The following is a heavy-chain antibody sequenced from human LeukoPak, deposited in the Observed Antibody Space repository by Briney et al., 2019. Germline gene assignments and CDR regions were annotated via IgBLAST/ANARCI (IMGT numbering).Heavy chain of an antibody. V-gene: IGHV1-3*01. D-gene: IGHD5-18*01. J-gene: IGHJ4*02. CDR1: GYTFTSYA. CDR3: ARGGLIGYSYSPRQYYFDY. Sequence: GASVKVSCKASGYTFTSYAMHWVRQAPGQRLEWMGWINAGNGNTKYSQKFQGRVTITRDTSASTAYMELSSLRSEDTAVYYCARGGLIGYSYSPRQYYFDYWGQGTLVTVSS. CDR2: INAGNGNT.